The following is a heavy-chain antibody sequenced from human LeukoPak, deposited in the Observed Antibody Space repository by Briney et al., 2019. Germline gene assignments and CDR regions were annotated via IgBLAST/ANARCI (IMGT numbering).Heavy chain of an antibody. CDR2: IITIFGTA. D-gene: IGHD6-13*01. Sequence: GASVKVSCKASGYTFTSYGISWVRQAPGQGLEWMGGIITIFGTANYAQKLQGRVTITADESTSTAYMELSSLRSEDTAVYYCATSYSCSWERPNMQRYYYYMDVWGKGTTVTVSS. CDR1: GYTFTSYG. V-gene: IGHV1-69*13. J-gene: IGHJ6*03. CDR3: ATSYSCSWERPNMQRYYYYMDV.